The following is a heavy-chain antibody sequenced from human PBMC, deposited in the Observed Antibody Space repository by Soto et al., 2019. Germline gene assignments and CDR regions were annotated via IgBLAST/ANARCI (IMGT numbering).Heavy chain of an antibody. D-gene: IGHD2-2*01. CDR1: GGTFSSYA. J-gene: IGHJ5*02. CDR3: ARVYCSSTSCYLGGTNWFDP. Sequence: GASVKVSCKASGGTFSSYAISWVRQAPGQGLEWMGGIIPIFGTANYAQKFQGRVTITADESTSTAYMELSSLRSEDMAVYYCARVYCSSTSCYLGGTNWFDPWGQGTLVTVSS. CDR2: IIPIFGTA. V-gene: IGHV1-69*13.